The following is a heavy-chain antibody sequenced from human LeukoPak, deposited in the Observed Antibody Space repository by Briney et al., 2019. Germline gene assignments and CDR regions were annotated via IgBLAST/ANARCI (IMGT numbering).Heavy chain of an antibody. D-gene: IGHD3/OR15-3a*01. V-gene: IGHV4-34*01. CDR1: GGSFSGYY. Sequence: SETLSLTCVVSGGSFSGYYWSWIRQPPGKGLEWVGEINHSGSTKYNPPIKSRVTISVDTSKNQFSLKLSTVTAADTAVYHCARGKGLVNDNSFDPWGQGTLVTVSS. CDR3: ARGKGLVNDNSFDP. CDR2: INHSGST. J-gene: IGHJ5*02.